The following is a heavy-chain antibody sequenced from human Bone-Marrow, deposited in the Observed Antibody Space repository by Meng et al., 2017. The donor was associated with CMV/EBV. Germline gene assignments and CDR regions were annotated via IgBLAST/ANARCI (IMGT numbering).Heavy chain of an antibody. D-gene: IGHD6-19*01. Sequence: GESLKISCAASGFTFSSYSMNWVRQAPGKGLEWVSSISSSSSYIYYADSVKGRFTISRDNAKNSLYLQMNSLRAEDTAVYYCARPSSGWMYDAFDIWGPGTRVT. J-gene: IGHJ3*02. V-gene: IGHV3-21*01. CDR2: ISSSSSYI. CDR1: GFTFSSYS. CDR3: ARPSSGWMYDAFDI.